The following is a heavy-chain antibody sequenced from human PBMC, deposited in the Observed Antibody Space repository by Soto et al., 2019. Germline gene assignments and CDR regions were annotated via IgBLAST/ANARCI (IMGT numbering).Heavy chain of an antibody. CDR2: ISAYNGNT. D-gene: IGHD2-15*01. J-gene: IGHJ5*02. CDR3: ARGGIGYCSGGSCPQNLFDP. V-gene: IGHV1-18*01. Sequence: GASVKVSCKASGYTFTNYGITWVRQAPGQGLEWMGWISAYNGNTNYAQKLQGRVTMTTDTSTSTAYMELRSLRSDDTAVYYCARGGIGYCSGGSCPQNLFDPCGQGTLVTVSS. CDR1: GYTFTNYG.